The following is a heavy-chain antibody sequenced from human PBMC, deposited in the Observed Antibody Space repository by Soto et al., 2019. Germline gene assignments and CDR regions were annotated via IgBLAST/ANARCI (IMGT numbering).Heavy chain of an antibody. J-gene: IGHJ4*02. V-gene: IGHV3-23*01. Sequence: EVQLLESGGGLVQPGGSLRLSCAASGFTFSSYAMSWVRQAPGKGLEWVSGITGSGDNRYYADSVKGRFTISRDDSKNTLYLQMNSLRVEDTAVFYCAKDYGNFWDPLDYWGQGTVVTVSS. D-gene: IGHD4-17*01. CDR2: ITGSGDNR. CDR1: GFTFSSYA. CDR3: AKDYGNFWDPLDY.